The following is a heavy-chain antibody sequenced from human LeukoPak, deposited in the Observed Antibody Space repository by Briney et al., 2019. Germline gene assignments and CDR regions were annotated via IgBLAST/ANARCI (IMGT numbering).Heavy chain of an antibody. CDR3: ASSAYYKYYFDS. CDR2: IYYTGST. Sequence: PSETLSLTCTVSGGPINGYYWSWIRQPPGKGLEWIGYIYYTGSTNYNPSLKSRVTISVDTSKKHVSLKLTSVTAADTAVYYCASSAYYKYYFDSWGQGTLVTVSS. J-gene: IGHJ4*02. V-gene: IGHV4-59*01. CDR1: GGPINGYY. D-gene: IGHD3-3*01.